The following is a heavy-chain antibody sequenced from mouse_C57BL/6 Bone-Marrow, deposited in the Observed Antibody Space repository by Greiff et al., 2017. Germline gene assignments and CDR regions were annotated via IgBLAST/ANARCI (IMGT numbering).Heavy chain of an antibody. V-gene: IGHV1-55*01. CDR3: ARSGYSNYEAY. CDR1: GYTFTSYW. CDR2: IYPGSGST. Sequence: QVQLQQPGAELVKPGASVKMSCKASGYTFTSYWITWVKQRPGQGLEWIGDIYPGSGSTNYNEQFKSKATLTVDTSSSTAYMQLSSRTSEDSAVYYCARSGYSNYEAYWGQGTLVTVSA. J-gene: IGHJ3*01. D-gene: IGHD2-5*01.